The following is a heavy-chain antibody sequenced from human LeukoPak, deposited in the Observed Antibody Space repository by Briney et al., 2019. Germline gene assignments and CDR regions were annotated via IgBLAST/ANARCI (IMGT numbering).Heavy chain of an antibody. CDR1: GGSISSGGYY. J-gene: IGHJ4*02. Sequence: TSETLSLTCTVSGGSISSGGYYWTWIRHHPGEGLEWIGSIHTSGTTYYNPSLRSRLIISGDTSKNQFTLKLSSVTAADTAVYYCARGIGSGYHFDYWGQGTLVTVSS. V-gene: IGHV4-31*03. CDR3: ARGIGSGYHFDY. D-gene: IGHD3-3*01. CDR2: IHTSGTT.